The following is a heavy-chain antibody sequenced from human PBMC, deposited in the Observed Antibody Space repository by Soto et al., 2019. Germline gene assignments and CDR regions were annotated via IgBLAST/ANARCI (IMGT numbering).Heavy chain of an antibody. CDR3: ARAPADWPFDY. Sequence: SETLSLTCTVSGGSISDYYWSWIRQPPGKGLEWVGYIYYTGSTTYNPSLKSRLTISVDTSKNQFSLKLRSVTAADTAVYYCARAPADWPFDYWGQGSLVTVSS. CDR2: IYYTGST. V-gene: IGHV4-59*08. D-gene: IGHD3-9*01. CDR1: GGSISDYY. J-gene: IGHJ4*02.